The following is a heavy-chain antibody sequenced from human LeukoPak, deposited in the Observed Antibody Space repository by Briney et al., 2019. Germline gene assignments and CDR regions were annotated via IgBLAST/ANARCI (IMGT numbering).Heavy chain of an antibody. J-gene: IGHJ4*02. CDR2: IYYSGRI. CDR3: ARIYGSGSYVDY. V-gene: IGHV4-59*01. Sequence: SETLSLTCAVYGGSFSGYYWSWIRQPPGKGLEWIGYIYYSGRINYNPSLKSRVTISVDTSKNQFSLKLSSVTAADTAVYYCARIYGSGSYVDYWGQGTLVTVSS. D-gene: IGHD3-10*01. CDR1: GGSFSGYY.